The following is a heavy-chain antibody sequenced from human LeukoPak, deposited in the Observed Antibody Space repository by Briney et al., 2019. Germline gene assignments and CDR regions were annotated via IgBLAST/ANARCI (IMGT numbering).Heavy chain of an antibody. D-gene: IGHD1-26*01. J-gene: IGHJ6*03. CDR1: GDSGSSHY. CDR3: ARIESGGTYCYYYYMDV. Sequence: SETLSLTCAVSGDSGSSHYWTWIRQPPRKGLEWIGYISLTGTTNYIPSLKSRVTISVDPFKSQFSLILASVTAADTAVYYCARIESGGTYCYYYYMDVWGKGTAVTVSS. V-gene: IGHV4-59*02. CDR2: ISLTGTT.